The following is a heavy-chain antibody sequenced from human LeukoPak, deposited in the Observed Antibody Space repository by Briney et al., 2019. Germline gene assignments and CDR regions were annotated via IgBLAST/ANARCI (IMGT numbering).Heavy chain of an antibody. CDR3: ARDGYSSGWQHYYYMDV. CDR1: GGSISSYY. V-gene: IGHV4-59*01. CDR2: IYYSGST. J-gene: IGHJ6*03. Sequence: PSETLSLTCTVSGGSISSYYWSWIRQPPGKGLEWIGYIYYSGSTNYNPSLKSRVTISVDTSKNQFSLKLSSVTAADTAVYYCARDGYSSGWQHYYYMDVWGKGTTVTVS. D-gene: IGHD6-19*01.